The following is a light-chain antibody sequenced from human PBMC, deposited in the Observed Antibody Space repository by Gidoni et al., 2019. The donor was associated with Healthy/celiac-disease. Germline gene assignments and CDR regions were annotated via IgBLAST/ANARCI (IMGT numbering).Light chain of an antibody. CDR3: QQYDNLLMLT. Sequence: DIQMTQSPSSLSASVGDRVTITCQASQDISNYLNWYQQKPGKAPKLLIYDASNLETGVPSRFSGSGSGTDFTSTISSLQPEDIATYYCQQYDNLLMLTFGGGTKVEIK. CDR1: QDISNY. V-gene: IGKV1-33*01. CDR2: DAS. J-gene: IGKJ4*01.